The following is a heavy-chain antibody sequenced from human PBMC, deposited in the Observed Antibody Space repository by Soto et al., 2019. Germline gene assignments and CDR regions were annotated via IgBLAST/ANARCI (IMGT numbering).Heavy chain of an antibody. Sequence: EVQLVESGGGLVKPGGSLRLSCAASGFTFSSYSMNWVRQAPGKGLEWVSSISSSSSYIYYADSVKGRFTISRDNAKNSLYLQMNCLRAEDTAVYYCARKFEYSSSSYDYWGQGTLVTVSS. CDR3: ARKFEYSSSSYDY. CDR1: GFTFSSYS. CDR2: ISSSSSYI. V-gene: IGHV3-21*01. D-gene: IGHD6-6*01. J-gene: IGHJ4*02.